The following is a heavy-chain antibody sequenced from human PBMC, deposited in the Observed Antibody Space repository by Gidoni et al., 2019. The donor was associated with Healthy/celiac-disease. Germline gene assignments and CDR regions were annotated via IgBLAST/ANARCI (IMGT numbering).Heavy chain of an antibody. V-gene: IGHV3-48*02. CDR1: GFTFSSYS. J-gene: IGHJ4*02. D-gene: IGHD3-22*01. CDR2: NSSSSSTI. Sequence: EVQLVESGGGLVQPGGSLRLSCAASGFTFSSYSMNWVRQAPVKGLEWVSYNSSSSSTIYYADSVKGRFTISRDNAKNSLYLQMNSLRDEDTAVYYCARDRGYYDSSAPTGDGYWGQGTLVTVSS. CDR3: ARDRGYYDSSAPTGDGY.